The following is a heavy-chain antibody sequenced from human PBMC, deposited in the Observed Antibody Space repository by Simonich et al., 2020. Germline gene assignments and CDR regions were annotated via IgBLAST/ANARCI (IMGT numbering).Heavy chain of an antibody. CDR2: TSPGDADT. CDR1: GYSLTSYW. V-gene: IGHV5-51*01. D-gene: IGHD1-1*01. J-gene: IGHJ3*02. Sequence: EVQLVQSGAEVKKPGESLKISCKGSGYSLTSYWLGWVRQMPGKGLEWMGITSPGDADTRYRPSFQGQVTISADKSISTAYLQWSSLKASDTAMYYCARQLNDFDIWGQGTMVTVSS. CDR3: ARQLNDFDI.